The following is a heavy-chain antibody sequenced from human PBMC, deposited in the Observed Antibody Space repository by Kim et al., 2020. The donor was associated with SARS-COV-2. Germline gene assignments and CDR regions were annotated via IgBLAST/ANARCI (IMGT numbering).Heavy chain of an antibody. CDR1: GFTFSGSD. CDR2: IRSKANSYAT. J-gene: IGHJ4*02. V-gene: IGHV3-73*01. CDR3: TRSLTGSLSVFADY. Sequence: GGSLRLSCAASGFTFSGSDIHWVRQASGKGLEWVGRIRSKANSYATAYAASVKGRFTISRDDSKNTAYLQMNSLKTEDTAVYYCTRSLTGSLSVFADYWGQGTLVTVSS. D-gene: IGHD3-9*01.